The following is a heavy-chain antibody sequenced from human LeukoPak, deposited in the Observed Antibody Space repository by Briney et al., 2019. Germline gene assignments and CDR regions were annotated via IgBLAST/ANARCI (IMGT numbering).Heavy chain of an antibody. V-gene: IGHV3-23*01. D-gene: IGHD6-19*01. Sequence: GGSLRLSCAVSGFSVSSFGMSWVRQAPGKGLEWISAISLNSETTWYADSVKGRFTISRDNSKNTLYLQLTSLRAKDTAVYYCAQGFSSGWYPYWGQGSLVSVSS. CDR1: GFSVSSFG. CDR2: ISLNSETT. CDR3: AQGFSSGWYPY. J-gene: IGHJ4*02.